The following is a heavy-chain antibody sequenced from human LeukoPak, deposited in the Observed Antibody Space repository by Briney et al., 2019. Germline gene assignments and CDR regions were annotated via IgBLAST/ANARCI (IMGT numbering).Heavy chain of an antibody. V-gene: IGHV3-23*01. CDR1: GFTFSTYT. D-gene: IGHD5-18*01. J-gene: IGHJ4*02. Sequence: GGSLRLSCVASGFTFSTYTMNWVRQAPGKGLEWVSVISGSGGSTDYADSVKGRFTISRDNSKNTLYLQMNSLRAEDTAVYYCAKQYNYGYFEYWGQETLVTVSS. CDR3: AKQYNYGYFEY. CDR2: ISGSGGST.